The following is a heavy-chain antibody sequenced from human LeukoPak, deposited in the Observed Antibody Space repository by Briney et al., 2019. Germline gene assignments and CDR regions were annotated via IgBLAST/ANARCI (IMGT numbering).Heavy chain of an antibody. CDR3: ARYPPAYCGGDCYSP. CDR1: GGSISSYY. CDR2: IYYSGST. V-gene: IGHV4-59*01. D-gene: IGHD2-21*02. Sequence: SETLSLTCTVSGGSISSYYWSWIRQPPGKGLEWIGYIYYSGSTNYNPSLKSRVTISVDTSKNQLSLKLSSVTAADTAVYYCARYPPAYCGGDCYSPWGQGTLVTVSS. J-gene: IGHJ4*02.